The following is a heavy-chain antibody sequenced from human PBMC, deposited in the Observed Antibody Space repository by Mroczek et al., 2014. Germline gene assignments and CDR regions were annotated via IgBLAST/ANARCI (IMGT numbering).Heavy chain of an antibody. Sequence: ESGGGVVQPGRSLRLSCAASGFTFSSYAMHWVRQAPGKGLEWVAVISYDGSNKYYADSVKGRFTISRDNSKNTLYLQMNSLRAEDTAVYYCARDGGVLRYFDWFTPPPHSYGMDVWGQGTTVTVSS. CDR3: ARDGGVLRYFDWFTPPPHSYGMDV. D-gene: IGHD3-9*01. V-gene: IGHV3-30-3*01. CDR2: ISYDGSNK. CDR1: GFTFSSYA. J-gene: IGHJ6*02.